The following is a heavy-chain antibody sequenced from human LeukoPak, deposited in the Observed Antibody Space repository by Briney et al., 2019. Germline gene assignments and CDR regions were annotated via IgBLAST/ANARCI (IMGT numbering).Heavy chain of an antibody. J-gene: IGHJ4*02. CDR1: GFTFSSYA. D-gene: IGHD1-26*01. CDR2: IEQDGSEK. V-gene: IGHV3-7*01. CDR3: AKDRSGSYGVVYDY. Sequence: GGSLRLSCAASGFTFSSYAMSWVRQAPGKGLEWVANIEQDGSEKNYLDSVKGRFTISRDNAKNSLYLQMNSLRAEDTAVYYCAKDRSGSYGVVYDYWGQGTLVTVSS.